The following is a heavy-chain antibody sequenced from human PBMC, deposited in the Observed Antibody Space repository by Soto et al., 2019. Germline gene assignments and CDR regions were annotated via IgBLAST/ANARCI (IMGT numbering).Heavy chain of an antibody. CDR2: ISSDGRTI. J-gene: IGHJ4*02. CDR1: GFTFSTYE. D-gene: IGHD3-10*01. CDR3: ARDFPTYYYGWGSQRRYDL. V-gene: IGHV3-48*03. Sequence: DVQLVESGGGLVQPGGSLRLSCSASGFTFSTYEMNWVRQAPGKGLVWVSYISSDGRTIYYADFVKGRFTISRDNAKNSLYLQMNSLRAQDSAIYYCARDFPTYYYGWGSQRRYDLWGQGTLVSVSS.